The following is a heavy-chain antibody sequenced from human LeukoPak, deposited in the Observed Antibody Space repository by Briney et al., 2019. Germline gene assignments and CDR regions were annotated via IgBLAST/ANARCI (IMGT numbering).Heavy chain of an antibody. CDR1: GGTFSSYA. Sequence: ASVKVSCKASGGTFSSYAISWVRQAPGQGLEWMGWINPNSGGTNYAQKFQGRVTMTRDTSISTAYMELSRLRSDDTAVYYCARDLGSSWGDWGQGTLVTVSS. D-gene: IGHD6-13*01. CDR3: ARDLGSSWGD. V-gene: IGHV1-2*02. CDR2: INPNSGGT. J-gene: IGHJ4*02.